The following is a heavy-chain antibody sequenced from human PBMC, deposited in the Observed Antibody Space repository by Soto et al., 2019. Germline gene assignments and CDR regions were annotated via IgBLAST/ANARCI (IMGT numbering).Heavy chain of an antibody. CDR2: IIPIFGTT. CDR1: GGTFRTYA. J-gene: IGHJ4*02. D-gene: IGHD2-21*02. V-gene: IGHV1-69*01. Sequence: QVHLVQSGPEVKKPGSSVKVSCRSSGGTFRTYAISWVRQAPGQGLEWMGGIIPIFGTTDYGQRFQGRVTITADESTNTAYMELSSLRSDDTAVYYCARGLYCGGGCYSHFDYWGQGTLVTVSS. CDR3: ARGLYCGGGCYSHFDY.